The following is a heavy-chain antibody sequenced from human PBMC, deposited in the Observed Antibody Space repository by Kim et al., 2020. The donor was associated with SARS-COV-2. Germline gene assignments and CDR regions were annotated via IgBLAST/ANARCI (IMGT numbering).Heavy chain of an antibody. V-gene: IGHV3-11*01. CDR1: GFSFSDYY. CDR2: MNSDGSST. Sequence: GGSLRLSCAASGFSFSDYYMTWLRQAPGKGLEWVASMNSDGSSTDYADSVNGRFTISRDSAQRSVSLQMNSLTPDDTAVYYCVREPSKWGQGPLVAGSS. CDR3: VREPSK. J-gene: IGHJ4*02.